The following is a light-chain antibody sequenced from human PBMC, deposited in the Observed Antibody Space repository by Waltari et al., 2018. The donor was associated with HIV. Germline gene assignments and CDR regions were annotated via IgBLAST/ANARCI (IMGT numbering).Light chain of an antibody. Sequence: SSELTQDPSVSVALGQTVTITCQGDSLRSYYASWYQQKPGQAPVLVIYARNNRPSGSPDRFSGSSSGDTASLTITGAQAEDEAAYYCNSRDSSVNPLQVIFGGGTKVTVL. CDR1: SLRSYY. CDR2: ARN. J-gene: IGLJ2*01. V-gene: IGLV3-19*01. CDR3: NSRDSSVNPLQVI.